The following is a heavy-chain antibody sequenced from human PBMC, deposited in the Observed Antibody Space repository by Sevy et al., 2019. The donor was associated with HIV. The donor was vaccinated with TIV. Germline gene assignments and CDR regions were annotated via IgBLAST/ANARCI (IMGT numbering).Heavy chain of an antibody. V-gene: IGHV4-59*01. CDR1: GDSISSNY. Sequence: SETLSLTCTVSGDSISSNYWSWIRQPPGKGLEWIGYIYYGGMTNYNPSLKSRVTILEDTSKNQFSLRLSSVTAADTAVYYCVRPEPSLYYGMDVWGQGTTVTVSS. CDR2: IYYGGMT. CDR3: VRPEPSLYYGMDV. J-gene: IGHJ6*02.